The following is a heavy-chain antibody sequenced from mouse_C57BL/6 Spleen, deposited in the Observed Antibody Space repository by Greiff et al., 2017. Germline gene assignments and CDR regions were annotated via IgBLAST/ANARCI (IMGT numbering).Heavy chain of an antibody. CDR3: TGSNYDYAMDY. CDR1: GFTFSNYW. D-gene: IGHD2-5*01. CDR2: IRLKSDNYAT. V-gene: IGHV6-3*01. J-gene: IGHJ4*01. Sequence: EVKLVESGGGLVQPGGSMKLSCVASGFTFSNYWMNWVRQSPEKGLEWVAQIRLKSDNYATHYAESGKGRFTISRDDSKSSVYLQMNNLRAEDTGIYYCTGSNYDYAMDYWGQGTSVTVSS.